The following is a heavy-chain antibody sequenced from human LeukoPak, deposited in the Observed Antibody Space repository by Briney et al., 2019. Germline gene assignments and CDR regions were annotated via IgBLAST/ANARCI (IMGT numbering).Heavy chain of an antibody. D-gene: IGHD2-15*01. CDR3: ASEGYCSGGSCYSAY. CDR1: GGSFSGYY. Sequence: SETLSLTCAVYGGSFSGYYWSWIRQPPGKGLEWIGEINHSGSTNYNPSLKSRVTISVDTSKNQFSLKLSSVTAADTAVYYCASEGYCSGGSCYSAYWGQGTLATVSS. V-gene: IGHV4-34*01. J-gene: IGHJ4*02. CDR2: INHSGST.